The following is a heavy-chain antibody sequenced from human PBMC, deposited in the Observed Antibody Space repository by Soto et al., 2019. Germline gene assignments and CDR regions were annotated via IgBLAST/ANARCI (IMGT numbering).Heavy chain of an antibody. CDR3: ARDRDIQLGRGRELDY. V-gene: IGHV3-30-3*01. D-gene: IGHD5-18*01. CDR1: GFTFSSYA. CDR2: ISYDGSNK. J-gene: IGHJ4*02. Sequence: GGSLRLSCAASGFTFSSYAMHWVRQAPGKGLEWVAVISYDGSNKYYADSVKGRFTISRDNSKNTLYLQMNSLRAEDTAVYYYARDRDIQLGRGRELDYWGQGTLVTVSS.